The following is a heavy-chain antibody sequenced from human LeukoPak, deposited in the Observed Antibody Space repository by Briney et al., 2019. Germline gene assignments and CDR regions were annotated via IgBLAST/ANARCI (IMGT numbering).Heavy chain of an antibody. Sequence: ASVKVSCKASGGTFSSYAISWVRQAPGQGLEWMGGIIPIFGTANYAQKFQGRVTITADESTSTAYMELSSLRSEDAAVYYCARHQQPKSGGPLDYWGQGTLVTVSS. CDR2: IIPIFGTA. V-gene: IGHV1-69*13. CDR1: GGTFSSYA. D-gene: IGHD6-13*01. CDR3: ARHQQPKSGGPLDY. J-gene: IGHJ4*02.